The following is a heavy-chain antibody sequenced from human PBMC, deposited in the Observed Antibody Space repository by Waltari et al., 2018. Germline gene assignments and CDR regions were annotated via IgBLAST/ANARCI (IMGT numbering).Heavy chain of an antibody. J-gene: IGHJ4*02. CDR1: GGSISSSSYY. D-gene: IGHD2-8*01. CDR3: AREIVLMVYARDYFDY. CDR2: IYYSGST. Sequence: QLQLQESGPGLVKPSETLSLTCTVSGGSISSSSYYWGWFRTPPGKGLEWIGSIYYSGSTYYNPSLKSRVTISVDTSKNQFSLKLSSVTAADTAVYYCAREIVLMVYARDYFDYWGQGTLVTVSS. V-gene: IGHV4-39*07.